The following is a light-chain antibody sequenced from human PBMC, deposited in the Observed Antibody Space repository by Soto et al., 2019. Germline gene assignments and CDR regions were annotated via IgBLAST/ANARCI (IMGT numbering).Light chain of an antibody. V-gene: IGKV1-17*01. Sequence: DIQMTQSPSSLSASVGYRVAITFGSSRGIRNDLGWYQAQPGKAPKRLIYAASSLQSGVPSRFSGSGSGTEFTLTISSLQTEDFAIYYCIQHNTYPLTFGQGTKVDIK. CDR1: RGIRND. CDR2: AAS. CDR3: IQHNTYPLT. J-gene: IGKJ1*01.